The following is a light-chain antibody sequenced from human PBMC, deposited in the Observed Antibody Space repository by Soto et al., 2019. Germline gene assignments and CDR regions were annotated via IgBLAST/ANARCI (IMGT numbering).Light chain of an antibody. CDR3: QQTYSASLT. Sequence: DIQMTQSPSALSASGGDSVTLTCRASQRLFSFLNWYQQAPWSAPKPMISTAYKLQSGVPSTFSGSESGTEVTLPISSLQPEDFAIYFCQQTYSASLTLGSGTKVDVK. CDR2: TAY. V-gene: IGKV1-39*01. J-gene: IGKJ3*01. CDR1: QRLFSF.